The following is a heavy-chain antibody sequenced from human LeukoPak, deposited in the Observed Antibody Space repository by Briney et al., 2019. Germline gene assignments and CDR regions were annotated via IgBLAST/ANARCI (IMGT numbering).Heavy chain of an antibody. V-gene: IGHV3-21*01. Sequence: PGGSLRLSCAASGFTFSDYWMHWVRQAPGKGLEWVSSISSSSGYIYYADSVKGRFTISRDNAKNSLYLQMNSLRAEDTAVYYCARGRGKGIAAAMFDPWGQGTLVTVSS. CDR1: GFTFSDYW. D-gene: IGHD6-13*01. J-gene: IGHJ5*02. CDR2: ISSSSGYI. CDR3: ARGRGKGIAAAMFDP.